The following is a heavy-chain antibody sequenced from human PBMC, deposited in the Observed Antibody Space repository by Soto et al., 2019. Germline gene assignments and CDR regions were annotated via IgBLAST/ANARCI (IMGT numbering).Heavy chain of an antibody. V-gene: IGHV1-69*02. CDR2: IIPILGIA. CDR3: ARGPQGLIDY. Sequence: ASVKVSCKASGGTFSSYTISWVRQAPGQGLEWVGRIIPILGIANYAQKFQGRVTITADKSTSTAYMELSSLRSEDTAVYYCARGPQGLIDYWGQGTLVTVSS. CDR1: GGTFSSYT. J-gene: IGHJ4*02.